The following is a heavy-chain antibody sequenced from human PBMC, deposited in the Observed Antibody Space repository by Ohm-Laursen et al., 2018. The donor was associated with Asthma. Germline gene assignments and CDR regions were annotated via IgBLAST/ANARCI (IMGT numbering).Heavy chain of an antibody. CDR3: ARLSRLLWFRES. CDR1: GGSVSGYD. V-gene: IGHV4-59*08. D-gene: IGHD3-10*01. J-gene: IGHJ4*02. CDR2: IQSSGGA. Sequence: SETLSLTCAVSGGSVSGYDWSWVRQAPGRELEWIAYIQSSGGANYNPSLQSRVTLSLDTSKNQFSLKLSSVTAADTAVYYCARLSRLLWFRESWGQGTLVTVSS.